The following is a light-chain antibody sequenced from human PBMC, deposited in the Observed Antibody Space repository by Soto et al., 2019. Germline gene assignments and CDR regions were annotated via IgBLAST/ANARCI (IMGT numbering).Light chain of an antibody. V-gene: IGKV1-5*03. Sequence: DIQMTQSPATVASSLGDRVRLTCRASQNIDTWLAWYQQKAGKAPNLLIYKASRLETGVPSRFSGSGSGTEFTLTISSLQPEDFAGYYCQEYRNDYGTFGQGTKVEMK. CDR1: QNIDTW. CDR3: QEYRNDYGT. CDR2: KAS. J-gene: IGKJ1*01.